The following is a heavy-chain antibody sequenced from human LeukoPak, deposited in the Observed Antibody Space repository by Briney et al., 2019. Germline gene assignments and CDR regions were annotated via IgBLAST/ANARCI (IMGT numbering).Heavy chain of an antibody. CDR3: ARGTLARVIAARYYYYYYMDV. CDR2: INPNSGGT. CDR1: GYTFTGYY. V-gene: IGHV1-2*02. Sequence: ASVKVSCKASGYTFTGYYMHWVRQAPGQGLEWMGWINPNSGGTNYAQKFQGRVTMTRDTSISTAYMEPSRLRSDDTAVYYCARGTLARVIAARYYYYYYMDVWGKGTTVTVSS. J-gene: IGHJ6*03. D-gene: IGHD6-6*01.